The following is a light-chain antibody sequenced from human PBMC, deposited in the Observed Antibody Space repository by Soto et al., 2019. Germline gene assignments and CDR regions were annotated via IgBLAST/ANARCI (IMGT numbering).Light chain of an antibody. J-gene: IGKJ3*01. CDR2: GAS. CDR1: QSVSSIY. Sequence: EIVLTQSPGTLSLSPGERATLSCRASQSVSSIYLAWYQQKPGQAPRLLIYGASSRATGIPDRFSGSGSGTDFTLTISRLEPEEFAVYYCQQYGSSPLTFGPGTKVDIK. CDR3: QQYGSSPLT. V-gene: IGKV3-20*01.